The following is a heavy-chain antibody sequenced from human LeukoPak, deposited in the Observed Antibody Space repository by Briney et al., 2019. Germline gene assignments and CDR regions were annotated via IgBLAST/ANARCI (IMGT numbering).Heavy chain of an antibody. V-gene: IGHV1-69*13. CDR3: ARYSSSWLNWFDP. CDR1: GYTFTDYY. D-gene: IGHD6-13*01. CDR2: IIPIFGTA. J-gene: IGHJ5*02. Sequence: SVKVSCKASGYTFTDYYIHWVRQAPGQGLEWMGGIIPIFGTANYAQKFQGRVTITADESTSTAYMELSSLRSEDTAVYYCARYSSSWLNWFDPWGQGTLVTVSS.